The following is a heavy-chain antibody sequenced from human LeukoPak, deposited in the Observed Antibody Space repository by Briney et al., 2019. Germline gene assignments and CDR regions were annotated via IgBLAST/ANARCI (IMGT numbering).Heavy chain of an antibody. J-gene: IGHJ5*02. V-gene: IGHV5-51*01. D-gene: IGHD6-13*01. CDR2: IYPGDSDT. CDR1: GYSFTSYW. CDR3: ARHGIAAAGTHWFDP. Sequence: GESLKISCKGSGYSFTSYWIGWVRQMPGKGLEWMGIIYPGDSDTRYSPSFQGQVTISADKSISTAYLQWSSLKASDTAMYYCARHGIAAAGTHWFDPWGQGTLVTVPS.